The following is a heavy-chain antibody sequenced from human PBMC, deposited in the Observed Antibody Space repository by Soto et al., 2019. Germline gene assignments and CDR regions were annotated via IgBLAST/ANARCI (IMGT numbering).Heavy chain of an antibody. CDR2: ISHDGSNK. J-gene: IGHJ6*02. D-gene: IGHD6-13*01. CDR1: GFTFSSYA. CDR3: ARAAAGNYYYYGMDV. Sequence: GGSLRLSCAASGFTFSSYAMHWVRQAPGKGLEWVAVISHDGSNKYYADSVKGRFTISRDNSKNTLYLQMNSLRAEDTAVYYCARAAAGNYYYYGMDVWGQGTTVTVSS. V-gene: IGHV3-30-3*01.